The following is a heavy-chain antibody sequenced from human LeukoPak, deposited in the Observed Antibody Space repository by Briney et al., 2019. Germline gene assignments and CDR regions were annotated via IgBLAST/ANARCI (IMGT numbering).Heavy chain of an antibody. J-gene: IGHJ4*02. Sequence: GGALRLSCAASGYTFSSYSMNWVREAPGEGLEWVSSISSRSSYIYYADSVMGRFTISRDNAKNSLYLQMNSLRAEDTAVYYCARDLYYGSGSYYIDYWGQGTLVTVSS. D-gene: IGHD3-10*01. V-gene: IGHV3-21*01. CDR2: ISSRSSYI. CDR1: GYTFSSYS. CDR3: ARDLYYGSGSYYIDY.